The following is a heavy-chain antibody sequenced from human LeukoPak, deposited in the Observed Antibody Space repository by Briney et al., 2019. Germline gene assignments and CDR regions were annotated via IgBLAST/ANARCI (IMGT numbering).Heavy chain of an antibody. V-gene: IGHV3-64D*06. Sequence: PGGSLRLSCSASGFTFSAYFMHWVRQAPGKGLGYVSSISSNEYDTYYADSVKGRFTISRDNSKNTLFLQMSSLRAEDTAVYYCVKDLNGTWSFDYWGQGTLVTVSS. CDR1: GFTFSAYF. J-gene: IGHJ4*02. CDR2: ISSNEYDT. D-gene: IGHD2-8*01. CDR3: VKDLNGTWSFDY.